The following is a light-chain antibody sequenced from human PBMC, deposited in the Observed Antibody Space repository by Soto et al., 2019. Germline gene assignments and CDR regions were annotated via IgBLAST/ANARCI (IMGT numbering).Light chain of an antibody. J-gene: IGKJ1*01. CDR3: QQHYNLQWT. CDR1: HDIDNS. V-gene: IGKV1-33*01. Sequence: IKMTQSPSSLSASVGDRFTITCQPSHDIDNSLNWYQQRPGKAPKLLIYDASNLETGVPSRFSGSGSGTDFTFTISSLQPEDIATYYCQQHYNLQWTVGQATKVDIK. CDR2: DAS.